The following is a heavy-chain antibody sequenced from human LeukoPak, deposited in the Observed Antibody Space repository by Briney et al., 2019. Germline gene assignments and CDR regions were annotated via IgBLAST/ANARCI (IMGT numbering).Heavy chain of an antibody. Sequence: IGSIYYSGSTYYNPSLKSRVTISVDTSKNQFSLKLSSVTAADTAVYYCARRNGIGYKWFDPWGQGTLVTVSS. V-gene: IGHV4-39*01. CDR2: IYYSGST. J-gene: IGHJ5*02. CDR3: ARRNGIGYKWFDP. D-gene: IGHD3-3*01.